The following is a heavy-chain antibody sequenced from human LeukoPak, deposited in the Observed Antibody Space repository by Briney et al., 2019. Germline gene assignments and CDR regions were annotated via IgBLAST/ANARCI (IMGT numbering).Heavy chain of an antibody. Sequence: GASVKVSCKASGYTFTGYYIHWVRQAPGQGLEWMGHINPNNGGTNYAQKFQGRVTMTRDTSINTAYMELNSLRSDDTAVYYCARDPPQGLLWFGESENWFDPWGQGTLVTVSS. CDR2: INPNNGGT. V-gene: IGHV1-2*06. J-gene: IGHJ5*02. D-gene: IGHD3-10*01. CDR1: GYTFTGYY. CDR3: ARDPPQGLLWFGESENWFDP.